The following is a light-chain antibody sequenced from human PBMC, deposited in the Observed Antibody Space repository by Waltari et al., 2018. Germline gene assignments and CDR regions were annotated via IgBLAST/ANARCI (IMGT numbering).Light chain of an antibody. Sequence: ELVLTQSPATLSLSPGEVATLSCGASQSVSSSYLAWYQQQPGLAPRLLIYDASSRAIGIPDRFSGSGSGTDFTLTISRLEPEDLAVYYCQQYGSSPRTFGQGTKVEIK. V-gene: IGKV3D-20*01. CDR1: QSVSSSY. CDR2: DAS. CDR3: QQYGSSPRT. J-gene: IGKJ1*01.